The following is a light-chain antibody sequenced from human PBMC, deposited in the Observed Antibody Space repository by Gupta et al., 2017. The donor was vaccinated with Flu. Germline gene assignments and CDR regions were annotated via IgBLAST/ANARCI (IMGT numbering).Light chain of an antibody. V-gene: IGLV1-51*01. Sequence: QSVLTQPPSVSAAPGQKVPISCSGSSSNIGPNLVSWYQQVPGTAPKLLIYDNDKRSSGIPDRFSGSKSGTSATLGITGLQTGDEADYYCGTWDNSLGYSRVFGGGTKVSVL. CDR3: GTWDNSLGYSRV. CDR2: DND. CDR1: SSNIGPNL. J-gene: IGLJ3*02.